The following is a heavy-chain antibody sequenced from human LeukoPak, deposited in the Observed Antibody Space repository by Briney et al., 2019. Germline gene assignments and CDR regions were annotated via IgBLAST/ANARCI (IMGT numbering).Heavy chain of an antibody. CDR3: ALRGGDFWSGYSSSDY. D-gene: IGHD3-3*01. Sequence: SVKVSCTASGGTFSSYAISWVRQAPGQGLEWMGGIIPIFGTANYAQKFQGRVTITADESTSTAYMELSSLRSEDTAVYYCALRGGDFWSGYSSSDYWGQGTLVTVSS. CDR1: GGTFSSYA. CDR2: IIPIFGTA. J-gene: IGHJ4*02. V-gene: IGHV1-69*13.